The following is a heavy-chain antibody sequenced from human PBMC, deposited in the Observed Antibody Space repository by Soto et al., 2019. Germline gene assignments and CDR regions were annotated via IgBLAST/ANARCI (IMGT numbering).Heavy chain of an antibody. Sequence: QVQLVQSGAEVKKPGSSVKVSCKASGGTFSSYTISWVRQAPGQGLEWMGRIIPILGIANYAQKFQGRVTITADKSTSTAYMELSSLISEDTAVYYCAGTEGISAAGAGYGMDVWGQGTTVTVS. CDR2: IIPILGIA. J-gene: IGHJ6*02. D-gene: IGHD6-13*01. CDR3: AGTEGISAAGAGYGMDV. V-gene: IGHV1-69*02. CDR1: GGTFSSYT.